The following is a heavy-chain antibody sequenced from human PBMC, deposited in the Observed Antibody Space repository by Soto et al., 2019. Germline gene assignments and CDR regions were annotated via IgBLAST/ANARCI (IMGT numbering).Heavy chain of an antibody. CDR2: FDPEDGET. CDR3: ATTLTGTTGYYYYGIDV. V-gene: IGHV1-24*01. D-gene: IGHD1-7*01. CDR1: GYTLTELS. Sequence: GASVKVSCKVSGYTLTELSMHWVRQAPGKGLEWMGGFDPEDGETIYAQKFQGRVTMTEDTSTDTAYMELSSLRSEDTAVYYCATTLTGTTGYYYYGIDVWGQGTTVTVSS. J-gene: IGHJ6*02.